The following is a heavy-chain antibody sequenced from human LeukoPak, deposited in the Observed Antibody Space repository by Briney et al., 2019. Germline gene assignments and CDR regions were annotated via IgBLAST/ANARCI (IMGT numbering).Heavy chain of an antibody. CDR3: ARDAWGAAAGTNYFDC. J-gene: IGHJ4*02. CDR1: GFTFSTYA. D-gene: IGHD6-13*01. CDR2: ISYDGSNK. Sequence: GGSLRLSCAASGFTFSTYAMHWVRQAPGKGLEWVALISYDGSNKYYADSVKGRFTISRDNSKNTLYLQMNSLRAEDAAVYFCARDAWGAAAGTNYFDCWGQGTLVTVSS. V-gene: IGHV3-30-3*01.